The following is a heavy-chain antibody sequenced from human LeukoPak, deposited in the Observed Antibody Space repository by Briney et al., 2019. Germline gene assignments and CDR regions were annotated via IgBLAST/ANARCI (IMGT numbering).Heavy chain of an antibody. Sequence: GGSLRLSCAASGFTFSSYAMHWVRQAPGKGLEWVAVISYDGSNTYYADSVKGRFTISRDNSKNTLYLQMNGLRAEDTAVYYCARDRRRAARPAGNWFDPWGQGTLVTVSS. CDR1: GFTFSSYA. D-gene: IGHD6-6*01. CDR2: ISYDGSNT. V-gene: IGHV3-30-3*01. J-gene: IGHJ5*02. CDR3: ARDRRRAARPAGNWFDP.